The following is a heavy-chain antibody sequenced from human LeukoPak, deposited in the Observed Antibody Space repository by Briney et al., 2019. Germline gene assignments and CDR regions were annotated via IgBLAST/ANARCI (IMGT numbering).Heavy chain of an antibody. CDR2: TIPMFRKV. V-gene: IGHV1-69*13. CDR3: AGGEGQFLVPPDY. CDR1: GGTFSTNP. D-gene: IGHD1-26*01. J-gene: IGHJ4*02. Sequence: ASVKVSCKASGGTFSTNPTSWVRQAPGQGLEWMGGTIPMFRKVNYAQKFQDRITITADESTSTAYLELSSLKSDDTAVYYCAGGEGQFLVPPDYWGQGTLVTVSS.